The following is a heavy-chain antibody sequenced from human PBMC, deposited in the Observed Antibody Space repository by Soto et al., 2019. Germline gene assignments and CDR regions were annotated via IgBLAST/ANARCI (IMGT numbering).Heavy chain of an antibody. V-gene: IGHV4-59*08. CDR2: IYYSGST. Sequence: PSETLSLTSTVSGGSISPYYWSWIRQPPGKGLEWIGYIYYSGSTTYNPSLKSRVNISVDTSQNQFSLNLSSVTAADTAVYYCARLGGYYQAFDSWGQGTLVTVSS. J-gene: IGHJ4*02. CDR1: GGSISPYY. CDR3: ARLGGYYQAFDS. D-gene: IGHD3-22*01.